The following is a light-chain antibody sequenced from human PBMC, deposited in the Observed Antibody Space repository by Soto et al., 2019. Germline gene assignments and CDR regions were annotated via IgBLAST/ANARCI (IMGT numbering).Light chain of an antibody. CDR1: QSVRNW. Sequence: DILMTQSPSTLFASVGDRVTITCRASQSVRNWLAWYQQKPGRAPQLLIYDSSTLGPGVPSRFRGSGSGTEFTLTINGLQPDDFATYYCQQYDGYSPQTFGQGTKVDIK. V-gene: IGKV1-5*01. J-gene: IGKJ1*01. CDR3: QQYDGYSPQT. CDR2: DSS.